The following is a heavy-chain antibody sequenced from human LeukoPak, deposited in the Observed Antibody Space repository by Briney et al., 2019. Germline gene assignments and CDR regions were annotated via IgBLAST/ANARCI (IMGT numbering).Heavy chain of an antibody. CDR1: GGSISSYY. V-gene: IGHV4-4*07. Sequence: SETLSLTCTVSGGSISSYYWSWIRQPPGKGLEWIGRIYTTGSTNYNPSLKSRITMSVDTSKNQFSLKLSSVTAVDTAVYYCARSGSYSGPYVYWGQGTVVTVSS. CDR2: IYTTGST. CDR3: ARSGSYSGPYVY. D-gene: IGHD1-26*01. J-gene: IGHJ4*02.